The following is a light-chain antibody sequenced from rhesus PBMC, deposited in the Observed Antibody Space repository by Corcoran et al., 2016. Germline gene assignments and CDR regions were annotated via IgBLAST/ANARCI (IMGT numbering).Light chain of an antibody. V-gene: IGKV1-32*01. Sequence: DIQMTQSPSSLSASVGDRVTITCRASQGFSSYLNWYQQKPGIAPKLLIYYANQLESGVPSRVSGSGSGTEFTLTLSGLQPEDFATYYCQQYNSLPHAFGGGTKVELK. CDR3: QQYNSLPHA. CDR2: YAN. J-gene: IGKJ4*01. CDR1: QGFSSY.